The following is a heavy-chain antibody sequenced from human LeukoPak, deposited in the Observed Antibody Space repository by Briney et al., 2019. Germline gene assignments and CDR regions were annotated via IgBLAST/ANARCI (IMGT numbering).Heavy chain of an antibody. D-gene: IGHD3-16*01. CDR3: ARPQGWGAEGGHFDY. Sequence: GESLKISCKGSGYSFTSYWIGWVRQMPGKGLEWMGIIYPGDPDTRYSPSFQGQVTISADKSISTAYLQWSSLKASDTAMYYCARPQGWGAEGGHFDYWGQGTLVTVSS. CDR2: IYPGDPDT. CDR1: GYSFTSYW. J-gene: IGHJ4*02. V-gene: IGHV5-51*01.